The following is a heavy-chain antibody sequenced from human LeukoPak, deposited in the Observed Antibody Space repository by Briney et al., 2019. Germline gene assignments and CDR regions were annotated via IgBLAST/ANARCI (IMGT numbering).Heavy chain of an antibody. CDR3: ARVAYDYVWGSYRSPFYYFDY. V-gene: IGHV1-46*01. Sequence: ASVKVSCKASGYTFTSYYMHWVRQAPGQGLEWMGIINPSGGSTSYAQKFQGRVTMTRDMSTSTVYMELSSLRSEDTAVYYCARVAYDYVWGSYRSPFYYFDYWAREPWSPSPQ. CDR2: INPSGGST. J-gene: IGHJ4*02. D-gene: IGHD3-16*02. CDR1: GYTFTSYY.